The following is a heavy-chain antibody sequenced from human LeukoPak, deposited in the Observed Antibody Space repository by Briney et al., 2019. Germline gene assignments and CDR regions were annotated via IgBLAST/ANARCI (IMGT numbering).Heavy chain of an antibody. CDR3: ARDFRGGYDFWSGYYTPYYFDY. Sequence: GGSLRLSCAASGFTFSSDAMSWVRQAPGKGLEWVSAISGSGGSTYYADSVKGRFTISRDNSKNTLYLQMNSLRAGDTAVYYCARDFRGGYDFWSGYYTPYYFDYWGQGTLVTVSS. CDR1: GFTFSSDA. D-gene: IGHD3-3*01. V-gene: IGHV3-23*01. CDR2: ISGSGGST. J-gene: IGHJ4*02.